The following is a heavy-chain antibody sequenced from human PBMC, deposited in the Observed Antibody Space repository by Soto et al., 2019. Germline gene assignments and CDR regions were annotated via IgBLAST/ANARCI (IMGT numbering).Heavy chain of an antibody. CDR3: ASIAAPGTTHFDF. D-gene: IGHD6-13*01. CDR1: GGSLGSSGYY. J-gene: IGHJ4*02. Sequence: SETLSLTCTVSGGSLGSSGYYWGWIRQSPGKGLEWIGNIYYSGNTFYNPSLKSRVTISVDTSKNQIYLHLSAVAAADTAIFYCASIAAPGTTHFDFWGQGTLVTVSS. V-gene: IGHV4-39*01. CDR2: IYYSGNT.